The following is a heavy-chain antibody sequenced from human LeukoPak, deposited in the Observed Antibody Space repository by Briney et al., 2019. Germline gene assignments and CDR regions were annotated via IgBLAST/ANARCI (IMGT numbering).Heavy chain of an antibody. D-gene: IGHD1-14*01. CDR3: VKIGRAFHRHWFDE. CDR2: INSRET. J-gene: IGHJ5*02. Sequence: PGGSLRLSCASGFTFSDFGMGWVRQAPGKGLEWVSGINSRETFYADSVKGRFTISRDNSRNKLNLQMNTLRADDTALYYCVKIGRAFHRHWFDEWGQGTLVTVSS. V-gene: IGHV3-23*01. CDR1: GFTFSDFG.